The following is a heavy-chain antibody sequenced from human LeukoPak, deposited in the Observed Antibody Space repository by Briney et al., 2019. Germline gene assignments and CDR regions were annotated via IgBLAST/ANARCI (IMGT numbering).Heavy chain of an antibody. J-gene: IGHJ5*02. V-gene: IGHV3-7*01. CDR1: GFTFSSYW. CDR3: ARDGHRPEGYNWFDP. D-gene: IGHD3/OR15-3a*01. CDR2: IKQGGSEK. Sequence: GGSLRLSCAASGFTFSSYWMSWVRQAPGKGLEWVANIKQGGSEKYYVDSVKGRFTISRDNAKNSLYLQMNSLRAEDTAVYYCARDGHRPEGYNWFDPWGQGTLVTVSS.